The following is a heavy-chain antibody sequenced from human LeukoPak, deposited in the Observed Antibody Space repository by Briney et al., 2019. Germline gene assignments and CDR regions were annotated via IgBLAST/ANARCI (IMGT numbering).Heavy chain of an antibody. CDR2: ISISGRT. D-gene: IGHD4-11*01. J-gene: IGHJ4*02. V-gene: IGHV4-4*07. CDR3: AGSTVTTPYSLDF. Sequence: IGRISISGRTNYNPSLKSRVTMSGDTSKNQFALKLSSVTAADTAVYYCAGSTVTTPYSLDFWGQGTLVTVSS.